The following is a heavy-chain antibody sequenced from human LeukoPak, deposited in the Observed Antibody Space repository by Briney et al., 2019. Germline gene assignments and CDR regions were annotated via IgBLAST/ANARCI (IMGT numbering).Heavy chain of an antibody. CDR3: ARLLDNDSSGDPDTFDL. CDR1: GGSMNGHF. J-gene: IGHJ3*01. CDR2: IHYAGSI. Sequence: SETLTLTCTVSGGSMNGHFWTWIRQPPGKGLEWIAFIHYAGSIRYNPSLQSRATISLDSSESRFSLKLTSLTAADSAVYYCARLLDNDSSGDPDTFDLWGQGTVVIVSS. V-gene: IGHV4-59*11. D-gene: IGHD3-22*01.